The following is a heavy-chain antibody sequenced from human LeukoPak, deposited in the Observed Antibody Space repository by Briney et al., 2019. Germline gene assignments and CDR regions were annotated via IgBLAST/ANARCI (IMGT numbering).Heavy chain of an antibody. D-gene: IGHD6-6*01. Sequence: PGRSPRLSCAASGFTFDDYAMHWVRQAPGKGLEWVSGISWNSGSIGYADSVKGRFTISRDNAKNSLYLQMNSLRAEDTALYYCAKDTLSSSSSFDYWGQGTLVTVSS. CDR3: AKDTLSSSSSFDY. V-gene: IGHV3-9*01. CDR2: ISWNSGSI. CDR1: GFTFDDYA. J-gene: IGHJ4*02.